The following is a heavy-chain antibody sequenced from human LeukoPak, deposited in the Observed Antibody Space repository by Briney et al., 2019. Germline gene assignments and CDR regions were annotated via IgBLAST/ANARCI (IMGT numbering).Heavy chain of an antibody. V-gene: IGHV3-30*02. CDR2: IWYDGSNK. D-gene: IGHD6-13*01. CDR3: AKALSMSSSYDAFDI. Sequence: SGGSLRLSCAASGFMFSKTGVHWVRQAPGKGLEWVAVIWYDGSNKYYADSVKGRFTISRDNSKNTLYLQMNSLRAEDTAVYYCAKALSMSSSYDAFDIWGQGTMVTVSS. CDR1: GFMFSKTG. J-gene: IGHJ3*02.